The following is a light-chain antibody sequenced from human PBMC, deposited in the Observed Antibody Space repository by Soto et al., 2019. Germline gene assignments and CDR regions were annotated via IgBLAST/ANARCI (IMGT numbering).Light chain of an antibody. CDR2: EVS. V-gene: IGLV2-14*01. CDR1: SSDVGAYNY. J-gene: IGLJ1*01. Sequence: QSALTQPASVSGSPGQSITISCTGSSSDVGAYNYVSWYQQHHPGEAPKPIIYEVSHRPAGASNRFSGSKSGNTASLTISGLQTADEADYFCCSYTSATTYVFGTGTKLTVL. CDR3: CSYTSATTYV.